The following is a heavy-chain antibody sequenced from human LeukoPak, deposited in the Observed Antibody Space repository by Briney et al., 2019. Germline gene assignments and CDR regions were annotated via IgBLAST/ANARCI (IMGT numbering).Heavy chain of an antibody. CDR2: ISSSSSTI. J-gene: IGHJ4*02. CDR1: GFTFSSYD. V-gene: IGHV3-48*01. Sequence: RPGGSLRLSCAASGFTFSSYDMNWVRQAPGRGLEWVSYISSSSSTIYYADSVKGRFTISRDNAKNSLFLQMNSLRAEDTAAYYCARVFDYWGQGTLVTVSS. CDR3: ARVFDY.